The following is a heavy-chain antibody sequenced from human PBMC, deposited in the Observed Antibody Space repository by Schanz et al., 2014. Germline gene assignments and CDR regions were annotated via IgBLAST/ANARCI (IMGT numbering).Heavy chain of an antibody. CDR2: ISGSGGRT. V-gene: IGHV3-23*04. J-gene: IGHJ6*02. CDR3: ASPLKILGSSSRYYYGMDV. D-gene: IGHD2-2*01. Sequence: EVQLVESGGGLVQPGGSLRLSCAASGFTFSSYAMSWVRQAPGKGLEWVSGISGSGGRTYYADSVKGRFTISRDSSKNTLHLQMNSLRAEDTAVYYCASPLKILGSSSRYYYGMDVWGQGTTVTVSS. CDR1: GFTFSSYA.